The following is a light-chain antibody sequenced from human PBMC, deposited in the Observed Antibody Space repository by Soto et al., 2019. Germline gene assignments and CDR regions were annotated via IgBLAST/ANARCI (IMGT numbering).Light chain of an antibody. CDR3: QQYNTYWWT. CDR2: DAS. V-gene: IGKV1-5*01. J-gene: IGKJ1*01. CDR1: QSISGW. Sequence: DIQMTQSPSTLSASVGDRVTITCRASQSISGWLAWYQQKPGKAPKVLIYDASSLESGVPSRFSGSGSGTEFTLIISSLHPDDFATYYCQQYNTYWWTFGQGTXVDIK.